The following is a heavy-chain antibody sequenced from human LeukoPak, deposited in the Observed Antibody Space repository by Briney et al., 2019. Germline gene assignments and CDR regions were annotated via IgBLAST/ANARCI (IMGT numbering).Heavy chain of an antibody. CDR2: IKGDGSVQ. CDR1: GFPFSGYY. V-gene: IGHV3-7*01. CDR3: VGQLLRAV. Sequence: GGSLRLSCTASGFPFSGYYISWVRQAPGTGLEWLANIKGDGSVQDYVDSVKGRFTISRDNAKNSLYLQMNNPRVDDTAVYYCVGQLLRAVWGKGTTVTVSS. D-gene: IGHD2-2*01. J-gene: IGHJ6*03.